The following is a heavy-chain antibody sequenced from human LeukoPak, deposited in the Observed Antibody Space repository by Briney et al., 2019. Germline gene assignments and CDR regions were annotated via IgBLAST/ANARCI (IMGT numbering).Heavy chain of an antibody. J-gene: IGHJ6*02. V-gene: IGHV1-24*01. CDR3: ATEGFDWLTQVYYGMDV. D-gene: IGHD3-9*01. CDR1: GYTLTELS. CDR2: FDPEDGET. Sequence: ASVKVSCKVSGYTLTELSMHWVRQAPGKGLEWMGGFDPEDGETIYAQKFQGRVTMAEDTSTDTAYMELSSLRSEDTAVYYCATEGFDWLTQVYYGMDVWGQGTTVTVSS.